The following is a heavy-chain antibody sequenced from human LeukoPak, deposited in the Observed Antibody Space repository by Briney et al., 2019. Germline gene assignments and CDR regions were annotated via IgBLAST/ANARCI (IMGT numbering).Heavy chain of an antibody. D-gene: IGHD2-2*01. CDR3: ARDLGCSSTSCYLYYYGMDV. CDR2: ISAYNGNT. CDR1: GYTFTSYG. V-gene: IGHV1-18*01. Sequence: GASVKVSCKASGYTFTSYGISWVRQAPGQGLEWMGWISAYNGNTNYAQKPQGRVTMTTDTSTSTAYMELRSLRSDATAVYYFARDLGCSSTSCYLYYYGMDVWGQGTTVTVSS. J-gene: IGHJ6*02.